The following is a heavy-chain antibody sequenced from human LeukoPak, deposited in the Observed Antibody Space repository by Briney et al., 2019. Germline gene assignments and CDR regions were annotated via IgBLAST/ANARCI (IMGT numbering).Heavy chain of an antibody. Sequence: LETLSLTRTVSGGSVSSDNYYWSWLRQPPGEGLEWIGYIYYSGSTNYNPSLKSRVTMSSDTSKNQFSLKLTSVTAADTAVYYCARDCSGGSCRFESWGRGTLVTVSS. D-gene: IGHD2-15*01. CDR2: IYYSGST. CDR1: GGSVSSDNYY. CDR3: ARDCSGGSCRFES. V-gene: IGHV4-61*01. J-gene: IGHJ4*02.